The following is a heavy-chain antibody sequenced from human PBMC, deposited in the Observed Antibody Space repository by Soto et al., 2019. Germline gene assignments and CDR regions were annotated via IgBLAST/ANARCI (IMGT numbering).Heavy chain of an antibody. J-gene: IGHJ4*02. CDR2: INHSGST. V-gene: IGHV4-34*01. D-gene: IGHD4-4*01. Sequence: PSETLSLTCAVYGGSFSGYYWSWIRQPPGKGLEWIGEINHSGSTNYNPSLKSRVTISVDTSKNQFSLKLSSVTAADTAVYYCARGPYSSPFDYWGQGTLVTVSS. CDR3: ARGPYSSPFDY. CDR1: GGSFSGYY.